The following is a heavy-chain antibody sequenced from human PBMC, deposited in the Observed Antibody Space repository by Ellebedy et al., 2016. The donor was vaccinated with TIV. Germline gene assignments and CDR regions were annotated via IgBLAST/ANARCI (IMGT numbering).Heavy chain of an antibody. CDR1: GGTFSSYA. CDR2: IIPILGIA. Sequence: AASVKVSCKASGGTFSSYAISWVRQAPGQGLEWMGRIIPILGIANYAQKLQGRVTMTTDPSTSTAYMELRSLRSDDTAVYYCARWGGRWEPPFDYWGQGTLVTVSS. D-gene: IGHD1-26*01. J-gene: IGHJ4*02. V-gene: IGHV1-69*04. CDR3: ARWGGRWEPPFDY.